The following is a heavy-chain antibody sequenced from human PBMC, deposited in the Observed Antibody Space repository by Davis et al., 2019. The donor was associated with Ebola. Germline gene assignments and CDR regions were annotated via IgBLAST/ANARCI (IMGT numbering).Heavy chain of an antibody. Sequence: GGSLRLSCAASGFPFSSYAMSWVRQAPGKGLEWVSAISGSGGRTYYADSVKGRFTISRDNAKNSLYLQMNSLRAEDTAVYYCARRGGSIWGQGTLVTVSS. D-gene: IGHD3-16*01. J-gene: IGHJ4*02. V-gene: IGHV3-23*01. CDR2: ISGSGGRT. CDR1: GFPFSSYA. CDR3: ARRGGSI.